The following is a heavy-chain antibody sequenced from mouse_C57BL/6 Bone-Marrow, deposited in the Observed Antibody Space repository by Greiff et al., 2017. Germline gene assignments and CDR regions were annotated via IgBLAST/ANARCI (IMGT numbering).Heavy chain of an antibody. Sequence: EVQGVESGGDLVKPGGSLKLSCAASGFTFSSYGMSWVRQTPDKRLEWVATISSGGSYTYYPDSVKGRFTISRDNAKNTLYLQMSSLKSEDTAMYYCARQRGCNYPFAYWGQGTLVTVSA. CDR1: GFTFSSYG. D-gene: IGHD2-1*01. CDR2: ISSGGSYT. CDR3: ARQRGCNYPFAY. V-gene: IGHV5-6*01. J-gene: IGHJ3*01.